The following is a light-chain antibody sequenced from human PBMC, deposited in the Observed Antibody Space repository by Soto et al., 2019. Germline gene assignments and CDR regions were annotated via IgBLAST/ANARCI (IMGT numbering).Light chain of an antibody. CDR3: QQRSNWK. J-gene: IGKJ1*01. Sequence: EIVLTQSPATLSLSPGERATLSCRASQSVSSYLAWYQQKPGQAPRLLIYDASNRATGIPARFSGSGSGTDFTLPISSLEPEDFAVYYCQQRSNWKFGQGTKVEIK. CDR1: QSVSSY. V-gene: IGKV3-11*01. CDR2: DAS.